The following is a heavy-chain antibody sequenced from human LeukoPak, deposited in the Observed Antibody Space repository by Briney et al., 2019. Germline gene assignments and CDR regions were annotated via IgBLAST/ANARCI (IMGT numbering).Heavy chain of an antibody. V-gene: IGHV3-30-3*01. CDR3: ARDGGGYYASGTHYYFDC. CDR1: GFTFSSYP. D-gene: IGHD3-10*01. J-gene: IGHJ4*02. Sequence: GGSLSLSCSASGFTFSSYPMHRLRQAPGKGLEGVGVISYDGSNKYYADSVKGRFTISRDNSKNTLYLQVNSLRAEDTAVYYRARDGGGYYASGTHYYFDCWGQGTLVTVSS. CDR2: ISYDGSNK.